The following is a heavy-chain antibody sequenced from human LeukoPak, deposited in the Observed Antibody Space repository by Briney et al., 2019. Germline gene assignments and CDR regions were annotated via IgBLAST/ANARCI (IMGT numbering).Heavy chain of an antibody. V-gene: IGHV3-20*04. D-gene: IGHD3-3*01. CDR1: GFTFDDAG. Sequence: GGSLRLSCAASGFTFDDAGLSWVRRVPGKGLEWVANINWNGKYTGYLDSVKGRFTISRDNAKNSLYLEMKSLGPEDTALYYCARQKGGFYLFDYWGRGTLVTVSS. CDR2: INWNGKYT. CDR3: ARQKGGFYLFDY. J-gene: IGHJ4*02.